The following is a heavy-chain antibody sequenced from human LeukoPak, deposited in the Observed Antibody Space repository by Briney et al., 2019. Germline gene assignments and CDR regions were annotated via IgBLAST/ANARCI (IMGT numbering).Heavy chain of an antibody. D-gene: IGHD4-17*01. CDR2: ISWNSGSI. CDR3: AKEIDGDYEYFQH. Sequence: GGSLRLSCAASGFTFDDYAMHWVRQAPGKGLEWVSGISWNSGSIGYADSVKGRFTISRDNAKNSLYLQMNSLRAEDTALYYCAKEIDGDYEYFQHWGQGTLVTVSS. V-gene: IGHV3-9*01. J-gene: IGHJ1*01. CDR1: GFTFDDYA.